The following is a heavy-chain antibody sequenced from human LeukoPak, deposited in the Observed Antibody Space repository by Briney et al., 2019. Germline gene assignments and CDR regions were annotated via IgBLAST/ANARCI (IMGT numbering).Heavy chain of an antibody. V-gene: IGHV1-8*01. Sequence: ASVKVSCKASGCTFTSYDINWVRQATGQGLEWMGWMNPNSGNTGYAQKFQGRVTMTRNTSISTAYMELSSLRSEDTAVYYCARGYMVRGVTTFDYWGQGTLVTVSS. CDR1: GCTFTSYD. CDR2: MNPNSGNT. J-gene: IGHJ4*02. CDR3: ARGYMVRGVTTFDY. D-gene: IGHD3-10*01.